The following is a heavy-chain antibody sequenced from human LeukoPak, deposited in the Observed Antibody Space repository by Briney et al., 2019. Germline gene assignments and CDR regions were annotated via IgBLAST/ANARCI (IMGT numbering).Heavy chain of an antibody. CDR1: GYTFTSYG. CDR2: ISAYNGNT. V-gene: IGHV1-18*01. D-gene: IGHD6-19*01. CDR3: ARQMGIAVAGTGTYYFDY. J-gene: IGHJ4*02. Sequence: ASVKVSCKASGYTFTSYGISWVRQAPGQGLEWMGWISAYNGNTNYAQKLQGRVTMTTDTSTSTAYMELRSLRSDDTAVYYCARQMGIAVAGTGTYYFDYWGQGTLVTVSS.